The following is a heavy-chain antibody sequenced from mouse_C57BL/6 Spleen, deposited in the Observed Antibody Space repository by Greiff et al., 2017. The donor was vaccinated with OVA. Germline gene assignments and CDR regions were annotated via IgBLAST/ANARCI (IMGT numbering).Heavy chain of an antibody. CDR2: ISSGSSTI. CDR3: ARGDHYYGSSYDWYFDV. V-gene: IGHV5-17*01. D-gene: IGHD1-1*01. J-gene: IGHJ1*03. CDR1: GFTFSDYG. Sequence: DVKLQESGGGLVKPGGSLKLSCAASGFTFSDYGMHWVRQAPEKGLEWVAYISSGSSTIYYADTVKGRFTISRDNAKNTLFLQMTSLRSEDTAMYYCARGDHYYGSSYDWYFDVWGTGTTVTVSS.